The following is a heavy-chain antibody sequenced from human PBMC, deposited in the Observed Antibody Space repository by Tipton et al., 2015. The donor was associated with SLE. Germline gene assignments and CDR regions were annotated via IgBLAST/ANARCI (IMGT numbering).Heavy chain of an antibody. Sequence: TLSLTCTASGGSISSYYWGWIRQPPGKGLEWIGSIYYSGSTYYNPSLKSRVTISVDTSKNQFSLKLSSVTAADTAVYYCATGGFGELLSIDYWGQGTLVTVSS. J-gene: IGHJ4*02. CDR3: ATGGFGELLSIDY. V-gene: IGHV4-39*07. CDR2: IYYSGST. CDR1: GGSISSYY. D-gene: IGHD3-10*01.